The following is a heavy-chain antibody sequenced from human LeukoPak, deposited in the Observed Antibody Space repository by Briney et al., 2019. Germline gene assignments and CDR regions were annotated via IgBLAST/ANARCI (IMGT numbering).Heavy chain of an antibody. V-gene: IGHV3-7*04. CDR2: IKQDGSEK. J-gene: IGHJ4*02. D-gene: IGHD2-21*02. CDR1: GFTFSSYW. CDR3: ARVVVTAILRYFDY. Sequence: PGGSLRLSCAASGFTFSSYWMSWVRQAPGKGLEWVANIKQDGSEKYYVDSVKGRFTISRDNAKNSLYLQMNSLRAEDTAVYYCARVVVTAILRYFDYWGQGTLVTVSS.